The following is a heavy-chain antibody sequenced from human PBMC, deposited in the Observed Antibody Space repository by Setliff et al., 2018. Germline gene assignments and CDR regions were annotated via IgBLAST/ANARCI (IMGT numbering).Heavy chain of an antibody. CDR2: VHHSGNT. CDR1: GGTFSDYY. V-gene: IGHV4-34*01. D-gene: IGHD3-22*01. Sequence: SETLSLTCTAYGGTFSDYYWTWIRQPPGKGLEWIGSVHHSGNTYYNPSLNSRVTISVDTSKNLISLQLSSVTAADTAVYYCARGHPPSDSSGYYYAYWGQGTLVTVSS. J-gene: IGHJ4*02. CDR3: ARGHPPSDSSGYYYAY.